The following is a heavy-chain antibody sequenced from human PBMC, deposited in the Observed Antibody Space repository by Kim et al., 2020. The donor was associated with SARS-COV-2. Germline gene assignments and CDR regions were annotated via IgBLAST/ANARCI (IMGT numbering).Heavy chain of an antibody. D-gene: IGHD5-18*01. V-gene: IGHV3-23*01. CDR2: ISAGGTST. CDR1: GFTFSSYA. CDR3: VKRGGLGYSYSYGDF. Sequence: GGSLRLSCAASGFTFSSYAMAWVRQAPAKGLEWVSGISAGGTSTYYEDSVKGRFTITRDNSKNTLFLQMESLRAEDTAVYFCVKRGGLGYSYSYGDFWG. J-gene: IGHJ4*03.